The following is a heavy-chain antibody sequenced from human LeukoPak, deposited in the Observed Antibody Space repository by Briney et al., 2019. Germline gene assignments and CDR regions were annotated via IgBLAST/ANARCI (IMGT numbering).Heavy chain of an antibody. V-gene: IGHV3-7*03. D-gene: IGHD6-13*01. CDR2: INQDGSEK. Sequence: GGSLRLSCAASGFTFSSYWMSWVRQAPGKGLEWVANINQDGSEKYYVDSVKGRFTISRDNAKNSLYPQMNSLRAEDTAMYYCARDGPAAGLYFDYWGQGTLVTVSS. J-gene: IGHJ4*02. CDR1: GFTFSSYW. CDR3: ARDGPAAGLYFDY.